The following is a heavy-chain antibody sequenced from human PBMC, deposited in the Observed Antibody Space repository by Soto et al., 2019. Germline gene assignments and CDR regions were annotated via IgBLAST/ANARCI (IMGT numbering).Heavy chain of an antibody. CDR2: VIPIFGTA. Sequence: SVKVSCKASGGTFSSYAISWVRQAPGQGLEWMGGVIPIFGTANYAQKFQGRVTITADESTSTAYMELSSLRSEDTAVYYCARLGCSSTSCGDYYYGMDVWGQGTTVTVSS. D-gene: IGHD2-2*01. J-gene: IGHJ6*02. CDR1: GGTFSSYA. V-gene: IGHV1-69*13. CDR3: ARLGCSSTSCGDYYYGMDV.